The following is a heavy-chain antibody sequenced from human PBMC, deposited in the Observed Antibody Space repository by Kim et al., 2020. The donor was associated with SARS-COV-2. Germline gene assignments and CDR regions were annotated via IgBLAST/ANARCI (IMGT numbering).Heavy chain of an antibody. V-gene: IGHV3-30-3*01. J-gene: IGHJ6*02. CDR2: ISYDGSNK. CDR3: SRDNGDYYGMDV. D-gene: IGHD2-8*01. CDR1: GFTFSNYA. Sequence: GGSLRLSCAASGFTFSNYAMRWVRQAPGKGLEWVAVISYDGSNKYYADSVKGPFTISRDNSKNTLYLQMNSLRAEDTAVYYCSRDNGDYYGMDVWGQGTTVTVSS.